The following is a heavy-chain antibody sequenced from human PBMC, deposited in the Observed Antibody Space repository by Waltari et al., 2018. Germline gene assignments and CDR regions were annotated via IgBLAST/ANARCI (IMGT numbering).Heavy chain of an antibody. CDR2: IKHDASES. V-gene: IGHV3-7*01. J-gene: IGHJ4*02. CDR3: SVSLNY. CDR1: GFTFSNSW. Sequence: EVQLVESGVGLGQPGGSLRPSCAAFGFTFSNSWMDWVRQAPGKGLEWVANIKHDASESHYVDSVKGRFTISRENAQNLLYLQMNSLRAGDTAVYYCSVSLNYWGQGTLVTVSS.